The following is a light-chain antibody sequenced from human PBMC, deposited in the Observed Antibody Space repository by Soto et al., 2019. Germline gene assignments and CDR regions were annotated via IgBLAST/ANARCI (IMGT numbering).Light chain of an antibody. J-gene: IGKJ1*01. CDR1: QSIISK. V-gene: IGKV3-15*01. Sequence: EVVMTQSPAVLSVSPGETATLSCRASQSIISKLAWYQQKPGQAPRLLIYGAVTRATGIPARFSGSGSTTDFTLTISSLHSEDCAVYYCQQYNNWLSWTFGQGTKVEIK. CDR2: GAV. CDR3: QQYNNWLSWT.